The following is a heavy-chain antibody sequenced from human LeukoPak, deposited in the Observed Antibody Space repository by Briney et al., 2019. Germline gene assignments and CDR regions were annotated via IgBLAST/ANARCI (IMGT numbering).Heavy chain of an antibody. V-gene: IGHV4-59*12. CDR3: ARGIFGYSY. CDR2: IYYSGST. Sequence: SETLSLTCTVSGGSISSYYWSWIRQPPGKGLEWIGYIYYSGSTNYNPSLKSRVTISVDTSKNQFSLKLSSVTAADTAVYYCARGIFGYSYWGQGTLVTVSS. D-gene: IGHD5-18*01. J-gene: IGHJ4*02. CDR1: GGSISSYY.